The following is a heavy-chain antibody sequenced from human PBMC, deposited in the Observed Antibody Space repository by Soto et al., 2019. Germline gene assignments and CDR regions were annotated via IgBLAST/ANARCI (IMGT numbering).Heavy chain of an antibody. CDR1: GFSLSTSGVG. J-gene: IGHJ4*02. Sequence: QITLKESGPTLVKPTQTLTLTCTFSGFSLSTSGVGVGWIRQPPGKALEWLALIYWNDDKRYSPSLKSRLTITKDTSKNQVVLTMTNMDPVDTATYYCAHTLWFGEPIACFDYWGQGTLVTVSS. CDR3: AHTLWFGEPIACFDY. CDR2: IYWNDDK. D-gene: IGHD3-10*01. V-gene: IGHV2-5*01.